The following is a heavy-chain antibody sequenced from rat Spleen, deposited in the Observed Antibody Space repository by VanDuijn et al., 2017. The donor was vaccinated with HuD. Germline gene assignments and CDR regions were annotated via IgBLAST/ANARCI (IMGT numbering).Heavy chain of an antibody. CDR3: TRESLPGFNSHWFVS. Sequence: QVQLKESGPGLVQPSQTLSLTCTVSGFSLTNFHVSWVRQPPGKGLEWMGVIWTGGSTAYNSLLKSRLSISRDTSKSQVFLKMNSLQTEDTATYFCTRESLPGFNSHWFVSWGQGTLVTVSS. CDR2: IWTGGST. CDR1: GFSLTNFH. D-gene: IGHD1-4*01. V-gene: IGHV2-43*01. J-gene: IGHJ3*01.